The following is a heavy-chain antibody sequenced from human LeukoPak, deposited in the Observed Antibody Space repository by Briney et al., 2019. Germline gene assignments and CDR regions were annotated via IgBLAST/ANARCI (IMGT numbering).Heavy chain of an antibody. J-gene: IGHJ6*02. CDR3: ARVPAAIWVGDYYYGMDV. Sequence: SETLSLTCAVYGRSFSGYYWSWIRQPPGKGLEWIGEINHSGSTNYNPSLKSRVTISVDTSKNQFSLKLSSVTAADTAVYYCARVPAAIWVGDYYYGMDVWGQGTTVTVSS. D-gene: IGHD2-2*02. CDR1: GRSFSGYY. V-gene: IGHV4-34*01. CDR2: INHSGST.